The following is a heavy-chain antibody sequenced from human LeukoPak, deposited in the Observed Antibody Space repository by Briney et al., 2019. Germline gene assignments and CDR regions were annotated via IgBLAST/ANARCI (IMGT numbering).Heavy chain of an antibody. CDR3: ASGGATVWGY. CDR2: ITSDSNLI. D-gene: IGHD3-16*01. Sequence: GGSLRLSCAASGFAFSDYSMNWARQAPGKGLEWISAITSDSNLIYYADSMRGRITISRDNAENSVYLQMNGLRAEDTAIYYCASGGATVWGYWGQGALVIVSS. CDR1: GFAFSDYS. J-gene: IGHJ4*02. V-gene: IGHV3-21*06.